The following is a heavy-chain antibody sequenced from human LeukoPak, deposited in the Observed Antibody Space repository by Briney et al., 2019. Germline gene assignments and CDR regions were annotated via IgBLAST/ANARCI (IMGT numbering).Heavy chain of an antibody. CDR1: GFTFSSYG. CDR2: ISYDGSNK. J-gene: IGHJ4*02. D-gene: IGHD6-19*01. CDR3: ARAGIAVAGTSGTDY. V-gene: IGHV3-30*19. Sequence: GGSLRLSCAASGFTFSSYGVHWVRQAPGKGLEWVAVISYDGSNKNYADSVKGRFTISRDNSKNTLYLQMNSLRAEDTAVYYCARAGIAVAGTSGTDYWGQGTLVTVSS.